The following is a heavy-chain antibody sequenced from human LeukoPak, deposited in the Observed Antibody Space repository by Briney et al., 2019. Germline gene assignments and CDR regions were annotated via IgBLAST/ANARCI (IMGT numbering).Heavy chain of an antibody. Sequence: EASVKVSCKASGYTFTGYYMHWVRQAPGQGLEWMGRINPNSGGTNYAQKFQGRVTMTRDTSISTAYMELSRLRSDDTAVYYCARAPYYYDSSGYYKLGFFDYWGQGTLVTVSS. CDR2: INPNSGGT. V-gene: IGHV1-2*06. J-gene: IGHJ4*02. CDR1: GYTFTGYY. CDR3: ARAPYYYDSSGYYKLGFFDY. D-gene: IGHD3-22*01.